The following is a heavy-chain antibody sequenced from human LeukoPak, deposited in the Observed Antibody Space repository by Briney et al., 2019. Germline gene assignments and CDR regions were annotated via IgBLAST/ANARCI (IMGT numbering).Heavy chain of an antibody. Sequence: PSETLSLTCTVSGGSISSYYWSWIRQPPGKGLEWIGNIDYSGNTIYNPALKSRVTMSVDTSKNQFSLNLTSVTAADTAVYYCARGMYSSGWTFDYWGQGTLVTVSS. D-gene: IGHD6-19*01. CDR3: ARGMYSSGWTFDY. V-gene: IGHV4-59*01. J-gene: IGHJ4*02. CDR1: GGSISSYY. CDR2: IDYSGNT.